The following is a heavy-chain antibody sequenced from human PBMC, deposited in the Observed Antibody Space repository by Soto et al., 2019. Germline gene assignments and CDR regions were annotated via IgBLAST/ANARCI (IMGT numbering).Heavy chain of an antibody. CDR3: ATSNWFDP. CDR2: IYYSGST. V-gene: IGHV4-39*01. CDR1: GGSISSSSYY. J-gene: IGHJ5*02. Sequence: SETLSLTCTVSGGSISSSSYYWGWIRQPPGKGLEWIGRIYYSGSTYYNQSHKNRVTISVDTSKNQFSLKLSSVTAADTAVYYCATSNWFDPWGQGTLVTVS.